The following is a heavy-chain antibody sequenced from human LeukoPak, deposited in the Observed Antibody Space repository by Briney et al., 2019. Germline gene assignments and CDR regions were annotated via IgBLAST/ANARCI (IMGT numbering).Heavy chain of an antibody. Sequence: ASVKVSCKASGYTFTGYYMHWVRQAPGQGLERMGWVNPNSGGTNYAQKFQGRVTMTRDTSISTAYMELSRLRSDDTAVYYCARDPNLRYDWFDPWGQGTLVTVSS. D-gene: IGHD4-17*01. CDR3: ARDPNLRYDWFDP. CDR1: GYTFTGYY. V-gene: IGHV1-2*02. J-gene: IGHJ5*02. CDR2: VNPNSGGT.